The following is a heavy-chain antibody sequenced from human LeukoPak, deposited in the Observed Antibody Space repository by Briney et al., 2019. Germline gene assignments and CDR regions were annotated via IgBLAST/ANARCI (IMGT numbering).Heavy chain of an antibody. CDR1: GFTFSLYW. Sequence: GGSLRLSCAASGFTFSLYWMNWVRQAPGKGLVWVSRINSDGSSTSYADSVKGRFTISRDNAKNTLYLQMNSLRAEDTAVYYCAKSSEGSGGSWSSTYFGMDVWGQGTTVTVSS. CDR3: AKSSEGSGGSWSSTYFGMDV. CDR2: INSDGSST. J-gene: IGHJ6*02. V-gene: IGHV3-74*01. D-gene: IGHD2-15*01.